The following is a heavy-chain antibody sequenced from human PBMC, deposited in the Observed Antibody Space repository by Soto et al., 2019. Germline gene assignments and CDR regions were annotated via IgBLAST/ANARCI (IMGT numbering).Heavy chain of an antibody. CDR2: ISGSGAHT. D-gene: IGHD1-7*01. CDR3: GNWNCDSPMDV. V-gene: IGHV3-23*01. CDR1: RFTFSNYA. J-gene: IGHJ6*02. Sequence: PGGSLRLSCAASRFTFSNYAMSWVRQAPGKGLEWVSTISGSGAHTYYADSVKGRFTISRDNSKNTLYLQMNSLRAEDTAVYYCGNWNCDSPMDVWGQGTTVTVSS.